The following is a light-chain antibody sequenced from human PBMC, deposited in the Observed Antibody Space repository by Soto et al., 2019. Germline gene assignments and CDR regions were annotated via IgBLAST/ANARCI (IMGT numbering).Light chain of an antibody. CDR3: QQSGNT. CDR2: ATS. CDR1: QSVSSNY. V-gene: IGKV3-20*01. J-gene: IGKJ5*01. Sequence: IVLTQSPGTLSLSPGERATLSCRASQSVSSNYLAWYQQSPGQTPRLLIYATSSRATGIPDRFSGSGSGTDFTLTISRLEPEDFAVYYCQQSGNTFGQGTRLEIK.